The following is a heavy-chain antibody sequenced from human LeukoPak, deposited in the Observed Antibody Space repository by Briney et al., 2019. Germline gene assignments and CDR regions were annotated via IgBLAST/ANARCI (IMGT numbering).Heavy chain of an antibody. D-gene: IGHD3-10*01. CDR2: IYYSGST. V-gene: IGHV4-39*01. J-gene: IGHJ4*02. CDR3: ARHSQGRGVITLFDY. CDR1: GGSISSSSYY. Sequence: SETLSLTCTVSGGSISSSSYYWGWIRQPPGKGLEWIGSIYYSGSTYYNPSLKSRVTISVDTSKNQFSLKLSSVTAADTAVYYCARHSQGRGVITLFDYWGQGTLVTVSS.